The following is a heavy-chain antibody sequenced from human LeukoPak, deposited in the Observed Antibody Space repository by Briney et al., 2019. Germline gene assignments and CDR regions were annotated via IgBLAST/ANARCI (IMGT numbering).Heavy chain of an antibody. D-gene: IGHD3-10*01. V-gene: IGHV4-61*02. CDR3: ARDYYAAFDI. CDR1: GGSISSGSYY. CDR2: IYSSGSI. Sequence: SQTLSLTCTVSGGSISSGSYYWSWIRQPAGKGLEWIGRIYSSGSINYSPSLKSRVTMSVDTSKNQFSLNLKLSSVTAADTAVYYCARDYYAAFDIWGQGTMVTVSS. J-gene: IGHJ3*02.